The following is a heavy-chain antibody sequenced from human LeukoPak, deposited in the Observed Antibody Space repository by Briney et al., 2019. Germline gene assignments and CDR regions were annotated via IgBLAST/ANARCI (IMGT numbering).Heavy chain of an antibody. V-gene: IGHV3-74*01. CDR2: INTDGSST. J-gene: IGHJ4*02. CDR1: GFTVSSYW. CDR3: ARVPHGKVPAAIVGLNYFDY. D-gene: IGHD2-2*02. Sequence: GGSLRLSCAASGFTVSSYWMHWVRQAPGKGLVWVSRINTDGSSTSYADSVKGRFTISRDNAKNTLYLQMNSLRAEDTAVYYCARVPHGKVPAAIVGLNYFDYWGQGTLVTVSS.